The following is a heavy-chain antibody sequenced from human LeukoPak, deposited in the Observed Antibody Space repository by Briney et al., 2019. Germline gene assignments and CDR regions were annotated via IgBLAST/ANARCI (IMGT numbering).Heavy chain of an antibody. V-gene: IGHV3-53*01. CDR3: ARELGD. CDR1: GFTVNNNY. CDR2: IYGAGAGIT. Sequence: GGSLRLSCTTSGFTVNNNYMSWVRQAPGKGLEWVSVIYGAGAGITYYIDSVKGRFTISRDNSRNTVYLQMHSLRAEDTAVYYCARELGDWGQGTLVTVSS. J-gene: IGHJ4*02.